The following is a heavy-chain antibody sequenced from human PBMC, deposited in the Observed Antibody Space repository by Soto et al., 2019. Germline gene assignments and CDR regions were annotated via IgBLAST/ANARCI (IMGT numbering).Heavy chain of an antibody. J-gene: IGHJ4*02. CDR1: CGSISSGSYY. CDR3: ARHVRTTVTIYY. D-gene: IGHD4-17*01. CDR2: IYYSGST. Sequence: SETLSVTCTVSCGSISSGSYYWGWIRQPPGKGLEWIGSIYYSGSTYYNPSLKSRVTISVDTSKNQFSLKLSSVTAADTAVYYCARHVRTTVTIYYWGQGTLVTVSS. V-gene: IGHV4-39*01.